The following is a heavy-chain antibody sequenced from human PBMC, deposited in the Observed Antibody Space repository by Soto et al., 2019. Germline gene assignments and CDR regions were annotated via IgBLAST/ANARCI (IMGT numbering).Heavy chain of an antibody. CDR3: AAGVYDRRGYYRIFDY. Sequence: QMQLVQSGPEVREPGTAVKVSCKTSGFSFTTSAMQWVRQARGQGLEWIGWIVVGGSNTNYAQKFQERVTMTRDMSTSTAYRELSSLSSEDTAVYYCAAGVYDRRGYYRIFDYWGQGTLVTVSS. J-gene: IGHJ4*02. V-gene: IGHV1-58*02. D-gene: IGHD3-22*01. CDR2: IVVGGSNT. CDR1: GFSFTTSA.